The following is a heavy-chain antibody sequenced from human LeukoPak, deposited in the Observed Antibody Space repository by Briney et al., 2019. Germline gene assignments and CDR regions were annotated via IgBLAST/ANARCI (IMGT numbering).Heavy chain of an antibody. CDR2: INHSGGT. J-gene: IGHJ4*02. CDR1: GGSFSTYY. D-gene: IGHD5-18*01. CDR3: ARVGRQTSNVDTAMVTVGFDY. Sequence: SETLSLTCAVYGGSFSTYYWSWIRQPPGKGLEWIGEINHSGGTKYTPSLKSRVTMSVDTSKNQFSLNLSSVTAADTAVYYCARVGRQTSNVDTAMVTVGFDYWGQGTLVTVSS. V-gene: IGHV4-34*01.